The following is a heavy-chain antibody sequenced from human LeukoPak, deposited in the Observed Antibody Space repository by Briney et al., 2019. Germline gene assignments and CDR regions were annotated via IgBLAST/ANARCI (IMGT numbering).Heavy chain of an antibody. V-gene: IGHV3-49*03. CDR2: IRSKTYGGTT. J-gene: IGHJ4*02. CDR3: TRDRVGLWWFN. D-gene: IGHD2-21*01. Sequence: GGSLRLSCTASGSTSGDDALNWFRQAPGKGLEWVGFIRSKTYGGTTEYAASVKGRFTIARDDSKSIAYLQMNSLKTEDTAVYYCTRDRVGLWWFNWGQGTLVTVSS. CDR1: GSTSGDDA.